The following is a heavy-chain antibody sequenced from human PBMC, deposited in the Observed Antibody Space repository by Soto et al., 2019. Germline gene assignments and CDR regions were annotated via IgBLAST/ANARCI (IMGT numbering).Heavy chain of an antibody. CDR3: ARDSYCSGSYYGDY. CDR2: IIPILGIA. Sequence: QVQLVQSGAEVKKPGSSVKVSCKASGGTFSSYTISWVRQAPGQGLEWMGRIIPILGIANYAQKFQGRVTITADKSTSTAYMELSSLRSEDTAGYYCARDSYCSGSYYGDYWGQGTLVTVSS. D-gene: IGHD3-10*01. J-gene: IGHJ4*02. V-gene: IGHV1-69*08. CDR1: GGTFSSYT.